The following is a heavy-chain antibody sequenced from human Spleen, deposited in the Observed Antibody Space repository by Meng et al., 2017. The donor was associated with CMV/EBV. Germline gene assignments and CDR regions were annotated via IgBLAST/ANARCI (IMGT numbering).Heavy chain of an antibody. Sequence: EVQLVESGXGLVQPGGSLRLYGAVSGFTLRRYWMHWVRQAPGKGLEWVSRIDSDGRDITYADSVRGRFTISRDDAKNTLYLQMNSLRVEDTAVYYCARGVAESLGWEMGYWGQGTLVTVSS. CDR2: IDSDGRDI. CDR1: GFTLRRYW. CDR3: ARGVAESLGWEMGY. J-gene: IGHJ4*02. V-gene: IGHV3-74*03. D-gene: IGHD1-26*01.